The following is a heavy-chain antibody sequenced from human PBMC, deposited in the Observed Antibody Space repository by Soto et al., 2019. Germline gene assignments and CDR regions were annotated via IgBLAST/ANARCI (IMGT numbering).Heavy chain of an antibody. J-gene: IGHJ4*02. Sequence: QITLKESGPPLVKPTQTLTLTCTFSGFSLSTSGVGVGWIRQPPGKALEWLALIYWDDDKRYSPSLKSRLTLTKDTTKNPVVPTMTNMDPVDIATYYCAHRLSSDSSGYYDPCFDYWGQGTLVTVSS. V-gene: IGHV2-5*02. CDR2: IYWDDDK. CDR3: AHRLSSDSSGYYDPCFDY. D-gene: IGHD3-22*01. CDR1: GFSLSTSGVG.